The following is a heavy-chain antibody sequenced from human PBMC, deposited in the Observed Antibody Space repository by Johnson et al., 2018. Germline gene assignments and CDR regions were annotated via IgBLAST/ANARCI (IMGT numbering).Heavy chain of an antibody. D-gene: IGHD3-10*01. CDR3: GRGLRGIMGGFYYYYMDV. CDR2: VFSSGDT. J-gene: IGHJ6*03. Sequence: QVQLQESGPGLVKXLETLSLICTISGGSISRHSWSWIRQSPGKGLEWIGNVFSSGDTKYNPSLTSRVTRAADTSKNQFSLKLRSVTAADTGMYFWGRGLRGIMGGFYYYYMDVWGKGTTVTVSS. V-gene: IGHV4-59*11. CDR1: GGSISRHS.